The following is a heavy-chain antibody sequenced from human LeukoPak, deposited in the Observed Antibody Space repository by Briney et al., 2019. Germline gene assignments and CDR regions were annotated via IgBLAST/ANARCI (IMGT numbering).Heavy chain of an antibody. CDR1: RFTFRDYA. J-gene: IGHJ6*02. Sequence: PGGSLRLSCPASRFTFRDYAMHWVRQVPGKGLEWVSGISWNGGTIGYADSVKGRFTISRDNGKNSLYLQMNSLRAEDTALYYCVKDIESYYYGMDVWGQGTTVTVSS. CDR2: ISWNGGTI. CDR3: VKDIESYYYGMDV. V-gene: IGHV3-9*01.